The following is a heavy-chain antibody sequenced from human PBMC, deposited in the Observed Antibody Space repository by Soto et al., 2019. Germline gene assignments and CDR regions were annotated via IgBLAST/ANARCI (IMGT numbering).Heavy chain of an antibody. CDR2: IYHSGST. CDR3: ARVPGGYYDSIGYSGHFDY. CDR1: GYSISSGYY. V-gene: IGHV4-38-2*01. J-gene: IGHJ4*02. Sequence: SETLSLTCAVSGYSISSGYYWGWIRQPPGKGLEWIGSIYHSGSTYYNPSLKSRVAISVDTSKNQFSLKLSSVTAADTAVYYCARVPGGYYDSIGYSGHFDYWGQGTLVTVSS. D-gene: IGHD3-22*01.